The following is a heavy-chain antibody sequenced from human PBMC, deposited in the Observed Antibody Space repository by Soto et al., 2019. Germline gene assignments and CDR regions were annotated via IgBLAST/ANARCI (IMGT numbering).Heavy chain of an antibody. V-gene: IGHV4-59*01. CDR2: IYYSGST. CDR1: GGSISGYY. J-gene: IGHJ4*02. D-gene: IGHD5-12*01. Sequence: SETPSLTCTVSGGSISGYYWSWIRQPPGKGLEWIGYIYYSGSTKYNPPFKSRGTISVDTSKNQFSLKLSSVTAADSAVYYCARGGGGYDSDYWGQGTLVTVSS. CDR3: ARGGGGYDSDY.